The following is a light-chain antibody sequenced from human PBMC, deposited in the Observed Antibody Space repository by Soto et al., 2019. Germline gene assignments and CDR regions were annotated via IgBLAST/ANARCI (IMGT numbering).Light chain of an antibody. CDR2: GAF. CDR1: QSVSSY. CDR3: QQYGSSPRT. V-gene: IGKV3-20*01. J-gene: IGKJ1*01. Sequence: EIVLTQSPATLSLSPGERVTLSCRASQSVSSYLAWYQQRPGQAPRLVIYGAFKRATGIPDRFSGSGSGTDFTLTISRMEPEDFAVYCCQQYGSSPRTFGQGTKVDIK.